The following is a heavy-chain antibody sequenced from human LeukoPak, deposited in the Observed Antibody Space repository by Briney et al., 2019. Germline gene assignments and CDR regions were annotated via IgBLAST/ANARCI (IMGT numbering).Heavy chain of an antibody. CDR1: GFTFRSYG. Sequence: PGRSLRLSCAASGFTFRSYGMHWVRQAPGKGLEWVAVISYDGSNKYYADSVKGRFTISGDNSKNTLYLQMNSLRAEDTAVYYCAKLGYTGSYSLPFWGQGTMVTVSS. J-gene: IGHJ3*01. CDR2: ISYDGSNK. V-gene: IGHV3-30*18. D-gene: IGHD1-26*01. CDR3: AKLGYTGSYSLPF.